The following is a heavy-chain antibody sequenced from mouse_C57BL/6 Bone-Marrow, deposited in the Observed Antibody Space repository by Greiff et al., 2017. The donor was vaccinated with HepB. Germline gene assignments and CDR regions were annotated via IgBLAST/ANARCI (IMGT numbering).Heavy chain of an antibody. J-gene: IGHJ2*01. V-gene: IGHV5-4*01. D-gene: IGHD1-1*01. Sequence: VQRVESGGGLVKPGGSLKLSCAASGFTFSSYAMSWVRQTPEKRLEWVATISDGGSYTYYPDNVKGRFTISRDNAKNNLYLQMSHLKSEDTAMYYCATPYYGSSYFDYWGQGTTLTVSS. CDR1: GFTFSSYA. CDR3: ATPYYGSSYFDY. CDR2: ISDGGSYT.